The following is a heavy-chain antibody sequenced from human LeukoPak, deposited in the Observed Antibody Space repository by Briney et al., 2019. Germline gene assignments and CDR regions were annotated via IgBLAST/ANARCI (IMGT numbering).Heavy chain of an antibody. Sequence: ASVKVSCKASGYTFTSYGISWVRQAPGQGLEWMGWINPNSGGTNYAQKFQGRVTMTRDTSISTAYMELSRLRSDDTAVYYCARDKSVLRFLEWLSETDYWGQGTLVTVSS. D-gene: IGHD3-3*01. CDR2: INPNSGGT. CDR1: GYTFTSYG. V-gene: IGHV1-2*02. CDR3: ARDKSVLRFLEWLSETDY. J-gene: IGHJ4*02.